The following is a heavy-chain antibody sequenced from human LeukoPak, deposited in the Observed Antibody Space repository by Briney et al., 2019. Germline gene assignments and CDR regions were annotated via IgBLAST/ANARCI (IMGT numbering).Heavy chain of an antibody. D-gene: IGHD3-3*01. CDR1: GFTFSSYA. Sequence: GGSLRLSCAASGFTFSSYAMSWVRQAPGKGLEWVSAISGSGGSTYYADSVKGRFTISRDNSKNTLYLQMNSLRAEDTAVYYCAKPHYDFWSGCYVYDYWGQGTLVTVSS. J-gene: IGHJ4*02. V-gene: IGHV3-23*01. CDR3: AKPHYDFWSGCYVYDY. CDR2: ISGSGGST.